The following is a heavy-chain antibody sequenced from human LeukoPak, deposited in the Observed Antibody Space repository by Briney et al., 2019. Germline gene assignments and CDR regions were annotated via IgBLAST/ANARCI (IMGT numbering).Heavy chain of an antibody. J-gene: IGHJ3*02. CDR3: ARGDYDILTGYWSHAFDI. Sequence: KPGGSLRLSCAASGFSFSDYYMSWIRQAPGKGLERVSYISRSGTTIYYADSVKGRFTISRDNAKNSLYLQMNSLRAEDTAVYYCARGDYDILTGYWSHAFDIWGQGTMVTVSS. V-gene: IGHV3-11*01. CDR1: GFSFSDYY. CDR2: ISRSGTTI. D-gene: IGHD3-9*01.